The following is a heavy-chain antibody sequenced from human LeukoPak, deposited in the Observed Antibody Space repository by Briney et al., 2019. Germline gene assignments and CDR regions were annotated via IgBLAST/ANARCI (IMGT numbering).Heavy chain of an antibody. CDR1: GGSFSDYY. D-gene: IGHD3-22*01. J-gene: IGHJ4*02. V-gene: IGHV4-34*01. CDR2: INHSGST. CDR3: ARPSFHDSSGYYLPY. Sequence: SETLSLTCAVYGGSFSDYYWSWIRQPPGKGLEWIGEINHSGSTNYNPSLESRVTISVDTSKNQFSLKLSSVTAADTAMYYCARPSFHDSSGYYLPYWGQGTLVTVSS.